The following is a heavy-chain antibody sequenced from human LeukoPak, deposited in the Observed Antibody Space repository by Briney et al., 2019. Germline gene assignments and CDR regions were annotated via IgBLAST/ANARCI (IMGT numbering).Heavy chain of an antibody. V-gene: IGHV3-53*01. J-gene: IGHJ4*02. D-gene: IGHD1-1*01. CDR1: GFTVSSNY. CDR2: IYSGGST. CDR3: AKDGGWKDGPSGTSDY. Sequence: GGSLRLSCAASGFTVSSNYMSWVRQAPGKGLEWVSVIYSGGSTYYSDSVKGRFTISRDNSKNTLYLQMNSLRAEDTAVYYCAKDGGWKDGPSGTSDYWGQGTLVTVSS.